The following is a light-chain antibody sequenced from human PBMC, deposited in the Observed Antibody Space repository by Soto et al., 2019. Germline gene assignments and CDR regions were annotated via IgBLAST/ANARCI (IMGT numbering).Light chain of an antibody. J-gene: IGLJ1*01. V-gene: IGLV2-14*03. CDR1: SSDVGGYNF. CDR2: EVT. Sequence: QSALTQPASVFGSPGQSITISCTGTSSDVGGYNFVSWYQQLPGKAPQLMIYEVTSRPSGVSSRFSGSKSGNTASLTISGLQPEDEAEYYCSSYTTSSTVVFGTGTKLTVL. CDR3: SSYTTSSTVV.